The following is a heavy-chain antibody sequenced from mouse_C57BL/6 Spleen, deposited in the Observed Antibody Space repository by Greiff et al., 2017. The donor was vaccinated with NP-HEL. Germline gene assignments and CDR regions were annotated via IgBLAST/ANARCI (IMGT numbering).Heavy chain of an antibody. CDR1: GYTFTSYW. CDR3: ARGRNWYFDV. Sequence: QVQLQQPGAELVKPGASVKLSCKASGYTFTSYWMHWVKQRPGQGLEWIGMIHTNSGRTNYNEKFKSKATLTVDKSSSPAYMQLSSLTSEDSAVYYCARGRNWYFDVWGTGTTVTVAS. CDR2: IHTNSGRT. J-gene: IGHJ1*03. V-gene: IGHV1-64*01.